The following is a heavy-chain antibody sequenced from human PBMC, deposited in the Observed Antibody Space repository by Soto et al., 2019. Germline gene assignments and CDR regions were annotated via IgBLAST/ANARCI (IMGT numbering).Heavy chain of an antibody. J-gene: IGHJ6*01. V-gene: IGHV4-59*11. D-gene: IGHD3-16*01. CDR1: SGPSKSHN. Sequence: QVQVQQSGPGLVKPSETLSLTCTVSSGPSKSHNWGWIRQPPGRGLEWIGYVYDTWSTSYNPSLKGRVTVSAGAATNRISLARRFVTGGEAAVYYCVRQGIGFLRGLVDVWGRGTTVMVSS. CDR3: VRQGIGFLRGLVDV. CDR2: VYDTWST.